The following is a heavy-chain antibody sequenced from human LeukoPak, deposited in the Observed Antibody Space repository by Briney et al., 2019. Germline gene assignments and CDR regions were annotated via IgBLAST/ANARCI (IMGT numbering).Heavy chain of an antibody. CDR3: AREPTIFGVVIPPDY. CDR2: IISSSSYT. V-gene: IGHV3-11*05. Sequence: PGGSLRLSCAASGFTFSDYYMSWIRQAPGKGLEWVSYIISSSSYTNYADSVKGRFTISRDNVKNSLYLQMNSLRAEDTAVYYCAREPTIFGVVIPPDYWGQGTLVTVSS. D-gene: IGHD3-3*01. J-gene: IGHJ4*02. CDR1: GFTFSDYY.